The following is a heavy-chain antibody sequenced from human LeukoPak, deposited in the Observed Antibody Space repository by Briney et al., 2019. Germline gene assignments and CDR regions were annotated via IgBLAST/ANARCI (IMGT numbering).Heavy chain of an antibody. Sequence: GGSLRLSCAASGFTFSSYSMNWVRQAPGKGLEWVSSISSSSSYIYYADSVKGRFTISRDNAKNSLYLQMNSLRAEDTAVYYCARGRYYYDSSGPGGDYWGQGTLVTVSS. CDR1: GFTFSSYS. J-gene: IGHJ4*02. CDR3: ARGRYYYDSSGPGGDY. V-gene: IGHV3-21*01. D-gene: IGHD3-22*01. CDR2: ISSSSSYI.